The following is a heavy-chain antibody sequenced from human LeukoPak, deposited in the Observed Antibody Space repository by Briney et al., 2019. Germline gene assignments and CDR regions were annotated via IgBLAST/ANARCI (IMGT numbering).Heavy chain of an antibody. CDR1: GYTFTSYA. CDR3: ARHSSTSLEYFQH. D-gene: IGHD2-2*01. V-gene: IGHV1-3*01. J-gene: IGHJ1*01. Sequence: ASVKVSYKASGYTFTSYAMHWVRQAPGQRLEWMGWINAGNGNTKYSQKFQGRVTITRDTSASTAYMELSSLRSEDTAVYYCARHSSTSLEYFQHWGQGTLVTVSS. CDR2: INAGNGNT.